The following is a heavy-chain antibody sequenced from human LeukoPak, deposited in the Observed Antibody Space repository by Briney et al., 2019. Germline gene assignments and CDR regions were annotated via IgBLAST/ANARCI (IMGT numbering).Heavy chain of an antibody. CDR3: AKGFLGGYVGAFDI. J-gene: IGHJ3*02. V-gene: IGHV3-30*18. D-gene: IGHD6-25*01. Sequence: PGGPLRLSCAASGFTFSSYGMHWVRQAPGKGLEWVAVISYDGSNKYYADSVKGRFTISRDNSKNTLYLQMNSLRAEDTAVYYCAKGFLGGYVGAFDIWGQGTMVTVSS. CDR2: ISYDGSNK. CDR1: GFTFSSYG.